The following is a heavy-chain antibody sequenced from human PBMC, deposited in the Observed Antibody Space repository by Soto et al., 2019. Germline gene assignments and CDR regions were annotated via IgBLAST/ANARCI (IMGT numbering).Heavy chain of an antibody. V-gene: IGHV3-7*01. CDR2: IKQDGSEG. D-gene: IGHD2-21*01. J-gene: IGHJ5*02. CDR3: ASARHIGP. Sequence: PGGSLRLSCAASGFTFGNYWMSWVRQAPGKGPEWVANIKQDGSEGNYVDSVKGRFTISRDNAENSLYLQMNSLRAEDTGVYYCASARHIGPWGQGTLVTVSS. CDR1: GFTFGNYW.